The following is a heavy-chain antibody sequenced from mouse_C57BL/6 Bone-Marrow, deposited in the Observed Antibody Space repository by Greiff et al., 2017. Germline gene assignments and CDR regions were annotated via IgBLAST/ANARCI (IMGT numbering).Heavy chain of an antibody. CDR2: IDPETGGT. J-gene: IGHJ2*01. V-gene: IGHV1-15*01. CDR1: GYTFTDYE. CDR3: TYITTVNYFDY. Sequence: QVQLQQSGAELVRPGASVTLSCKASGYTFTDYEMPWVKQTPVHGLEWIGAIDPETGGTAYNQKFKGKAILTEDKSSSTAYMKLRSLTSEDSAVYYCTYITTVNYFDYWGQGTTLTVSS. D-gene: IGHD1-1*01.